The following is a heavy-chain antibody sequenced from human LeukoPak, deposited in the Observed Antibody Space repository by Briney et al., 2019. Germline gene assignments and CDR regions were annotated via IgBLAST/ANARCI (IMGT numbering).Heavy chain of an antibody. D-gene: IGHD6-19*01. CDR2: ISYDGSNK. Sequence: PGRSLRLSCAASGFTFSSYAMHWVRQAPGKGLEWVAVISYDGSNKYCADSVKGRFTISRDNSKNTLYLQMNSLRAEDTAVYYCAREKGYSSGDLDYWGQGTLVIVSS. V-gene: IGHV3-30*04. J-gene: IGHJ4*02. CDR3: AREKGYSSGDLDY. CDR1: GFTFSSYA.